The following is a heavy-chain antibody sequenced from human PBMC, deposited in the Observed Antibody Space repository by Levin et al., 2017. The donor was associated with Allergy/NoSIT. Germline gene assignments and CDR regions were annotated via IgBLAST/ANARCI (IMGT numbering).Heavy chain of an antibody. Sequence: SLKISCAASGFTFDDYAMHWVRQAPGKGLEWVSGISWNSGSIGYADSVKGRFTISRDNAKNSLYLQMNSLRAEDTALYYCAKSATVGVVVAGHFDYWGQGTLVTVSS. J-gene: IGHJ4*02. CDR1: GFTFDDYA. CDR2: ISWNSGSI. V-gene: IGHV3-9*01. CDR3: AKSATVGVVVAGHFDY. D-gene: IGHD2-15*01.